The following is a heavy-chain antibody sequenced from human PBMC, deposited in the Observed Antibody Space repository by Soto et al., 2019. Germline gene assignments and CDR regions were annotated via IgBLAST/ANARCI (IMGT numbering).Heavy chain of an antibody. Sequence: GGSLRLSCAASGFTFSSYAMSWVRQAPGKGLEWVSAISGSGGSTYYADSVKGRFTISRDNSKNTLYLQMNSLRAEDTAVYYCAKDSTYDSSGYYSNYFDYWGQGTLVTVSS. J-gene: IGHJ4*02. CDR2: ISGSGGST. CDR1: GFTFSSYA. CDR3: AKDSTYDSSGYYSNYFDY. D-gene: IGHD3-22*01. V-gene: IGHV3-23*01.